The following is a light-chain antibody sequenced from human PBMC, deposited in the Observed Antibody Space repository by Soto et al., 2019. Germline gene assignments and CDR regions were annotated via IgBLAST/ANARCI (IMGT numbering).Light chain of an antibody. CDR1: QSVTNF. CDR3: QQYNDWSSI. V-gene: IGKV1-5*01. J-gene: IGKJ2*01. Sequence: DIPMTQSPSTLTASVGDRVTITCRASQSVTNFLAWYQQKPGKAPKLLIYDASTLEDGVPSRFSGSGSGTQFTLTISSVQPDDYATYYCQQYNDWSSIFGQGTKLEIK. CDR2: DAS.